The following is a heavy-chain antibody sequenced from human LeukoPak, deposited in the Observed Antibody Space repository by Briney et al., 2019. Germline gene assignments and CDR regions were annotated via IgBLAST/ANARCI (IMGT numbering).Heavy chain of an antibody. CDR2: INYSGST. CDR3: ARVRYYYDSSGSQYNWFDP. Sequence: SETLSLTCTVSGGSISSYYWSWIRQPPGKGLEWIGYINYSGSTNYNPSLKSRVTISVDTSKNQFSLKLSSVTAADTAVYYCARVRYYYDSSGSQYNWFDPWGQGTLITVSS. CDR1: GGSISSYY. D-gene: IGHD3-22*01. J-gene: IGHJ5*02. V-gene: IGHV4-59*01.